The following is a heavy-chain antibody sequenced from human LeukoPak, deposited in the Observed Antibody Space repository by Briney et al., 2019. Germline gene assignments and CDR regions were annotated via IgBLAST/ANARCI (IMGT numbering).Heavy chain of an antibody. CDR2: ISSSSSYI. CDR1: GFTFSSYS. J-gene: IGHJ6*03. V-gene: IGHV3-21*01. Sequence: GGSLRLSCAASGFTFSSYSMNWVRQAPGKGLEWVASISSSSSYIYYADSVKGRFTISRDNAKKSLYLQMNSLRAEDTAVYYCARDGKYYDFWSGYYTDYYYYMDVWGKGTTVTVSS. D-gene: IGHD3-3*01. CDR3: ARDGKYYDFWSGYYTDYYYYMDV.